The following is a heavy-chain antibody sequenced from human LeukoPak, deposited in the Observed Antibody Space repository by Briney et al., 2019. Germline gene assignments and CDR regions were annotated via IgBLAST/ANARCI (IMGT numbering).Heavy chain of an antibody. CDR2: IKSDGSN. V-gene: IGHV3-74*01. CDR1: GLTFSSYW. J-gene: IGHJ4*02. CDR3: ARGAWTAYYFDY. D-gene: IGHD3/OR15-3a*01. Sequence: GGSLRLSCEASGLTFSSYWMHWVRQAPGKRLVWVSRIKSDGSNYYADSVKGRFTISRDNAKNTLYLQMNSLRAEDTAVYYCARGAWTAYYFDYWGQGTLVTVSS.